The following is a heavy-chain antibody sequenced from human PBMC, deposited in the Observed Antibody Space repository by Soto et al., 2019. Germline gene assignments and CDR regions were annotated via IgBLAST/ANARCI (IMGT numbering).Heavy chain of an antibody. J-gene: IGHJ4*02. CDR3: ARGSGGTNPFDY. CDR2: INWNGGST. CDR1: GFTFDDYG. Sequence: GGSLRLSCAASGFTFDDYGMSWVRQAPGKGLEWVSGINWNGGSTGYADSVKGRFAISRDNAKNSLYLQMNSLRAEDTALYHCARGSGGTNPFDYWGQGTLVTVSS. V-gene: IGHV3-20*01. D-gene: IGHD3-10*01.